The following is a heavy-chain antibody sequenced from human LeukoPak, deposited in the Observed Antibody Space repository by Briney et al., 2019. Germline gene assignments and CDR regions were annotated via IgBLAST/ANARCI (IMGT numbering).Heavy chain of an antibody. J-gene: IGHJ4*02. D-gene: IGHD3-22*01. CDR1: GFTFSSYA. V-gene: IGHV3-23*01. CDR2: ISGSGGST. CDR3: AKVPDYYYDSSGYYWTPYYFDY. Sequence: GGSLRLSCAASGFTFSSYAMSWVRQAPGKGLEWVSAISGSGGSTYYADSVKGRFTISRDNSKSTLYLQMNSLRAEDTAVYYCAKVPDYYYDSSGYYWTPYYFDYWGQGTLVTVSS.